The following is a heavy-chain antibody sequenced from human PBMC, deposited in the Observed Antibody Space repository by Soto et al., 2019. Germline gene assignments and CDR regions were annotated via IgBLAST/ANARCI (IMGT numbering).Heavy chain of an antibody. CDR1: GGSISSYY. J-gene: IGHJ6*02. Sequence: QVQLQESGPGLVKPSETLSLTCTVSGGSISSYYWSWIRQPPGKGLEWIGYIYYSGSTNYNPSLKSRVTISVDMPKNQFSLKLSSVTAADTAVYYCARGRLGFDWLLSDYYYYGMDVWGQGTTVTVSS. CDR2: IYYSGST. CDR3: ARGRLGFDWLLSDYYYYGMDV. D-gene: IGHD3-9*01. V-gene: IGHV4-59*01.